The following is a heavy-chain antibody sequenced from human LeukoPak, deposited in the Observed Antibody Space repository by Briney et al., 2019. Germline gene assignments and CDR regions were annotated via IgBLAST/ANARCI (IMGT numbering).Heavy chain of an antibody. J-gene: IGHJ5*02. V-gene: IGHV4-34*01. Sequence: PETLSLTCAVYGGSFRGYYWSWIPEPPRKGLEWIGEINHSGSTNYNPSLKSRVTISVNTSKNQFSLQLSSVTAADTAVYYCARGSRTYYDFWSGYYQNWFDPWGQGTLVTVSS. CDR2: INHSGST. CDR1: GGSFRGYY. CDR3: ARGSRTYYDFWSGYYQNWFDP. D-gene: IGHD3-3*01.